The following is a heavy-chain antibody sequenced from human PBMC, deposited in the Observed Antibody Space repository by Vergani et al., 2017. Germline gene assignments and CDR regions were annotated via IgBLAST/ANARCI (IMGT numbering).Heavy chain of an antibody. CDR1: GFTFSNFG. V-gene: IGHV3-30*02. CDR2: IGKDGINT. D-gene: IGHD2-21*02. Sequence: QVQLVESAGGVVQPGGSLRLSCAASGFTFSNFGMHWIRQTPGKGLEWLAYIGKDGINTRYRDAVKGRFTVSRDNSKDILYRQMDRLRSQDTALYYCAKYLRDSTDGLPDSWGPGTLVIVSS. J-gene: IGHJ4*02. CDR3: AKYLRDSTDGLPDS.